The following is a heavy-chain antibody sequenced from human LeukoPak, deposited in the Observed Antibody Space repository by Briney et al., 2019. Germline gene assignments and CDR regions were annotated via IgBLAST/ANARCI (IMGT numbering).Heavy chain of an antibody. D-gene: IGHD3-22*01. CDR3: AGVPYYYDSSGYVRHFDL. V-gene: IGHV4-59*11. J-gene: IGHJ2*01. Sequence: SETLSLTCTVSGGSISSHYWSWIRQPPGKGLESIGYIYYSGSTNYNPSLKSRVTISVDTSKNQFSLKLSSVTAADTAVYYCAGVPYYYDSSGYVRHFDLWGRGTLVTVSS. CDR2: IYYSGST. CDR1: GGSISSHY.